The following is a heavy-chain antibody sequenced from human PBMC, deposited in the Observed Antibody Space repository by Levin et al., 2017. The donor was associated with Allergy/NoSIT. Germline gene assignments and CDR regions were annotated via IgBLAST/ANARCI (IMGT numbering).Heavy chain of an antibody. CDR1: GFTLEDYA. Sequence: SLKISCAASGFTLEDYAMHWVRQAPGKGLEWVSGINWSSDTIGYADSVKGRFIISRDNAKNSLYLQMNSLRAEDTALYYCAKDRTTGYSISWPYYYYYGLDVWGQGTTVTVSS. CDR3: AKDRTTGYSISWPYYYYYGLDV. D-gene: IGHD6-13*01. CDR2: INWSSDTI. V-gene: IGHV3-9*01. J-gene: IGHJ6*02.